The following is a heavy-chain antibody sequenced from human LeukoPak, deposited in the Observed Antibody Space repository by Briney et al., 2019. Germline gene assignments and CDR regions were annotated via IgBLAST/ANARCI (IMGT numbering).Heavy chain of an antibody. CDR1: GGSISGYY. D-gene: IGHD3-10*01. Sequence: PSETLSLTCSVSGGSISGYYWSWIRQPPGKGLEWIGYIYYSGSTNYNPSLKSRVTISVDTSKNQFSLKLSSVTAADTAVYYCARETGPNYFDYWGQGTLVTVSS. V-gene: IGHV4-59*01. CDR2: IYYSGST. CDR3: ARETGPNYFDY. J-gene: IGHJ4*02.